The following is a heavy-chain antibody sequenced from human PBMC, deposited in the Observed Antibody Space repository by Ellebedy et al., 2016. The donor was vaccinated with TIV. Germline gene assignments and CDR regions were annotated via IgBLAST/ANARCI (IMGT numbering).Heavy chain of an antibody. CDR3: ARASMGLDY. D-gene: IGHD2/OR15-2a*01. J-gene: IGHJ4*02. Sequence: PGGSLRLSCAASGFTFSSHDMHWVRQPTGKGLEWVSGITSAGDTYYSGSVKGRFTISRENAKNSLYLQMNSLRAGDTAVYYCARASMGLDYWGQGALVTVSS. CDR1: GFTFSSHD. CDR2: ITSAGDT. V-gene: IGHV3-13*01.